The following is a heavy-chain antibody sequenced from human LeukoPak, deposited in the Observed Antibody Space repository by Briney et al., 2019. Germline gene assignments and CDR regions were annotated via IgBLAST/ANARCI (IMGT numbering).Heavy chain of an antibody. CDR2: INHSGST. V-gene: IGHV4-34*01. CDR3: ARGPGVVPAAMDYWFDP. J-gene: IGHJ5*02. CDR1: GGSFSGYY. Sequence: SSETVSLTCAVYGGSFSGYYWSWIRRPPGKGLEWIGEINHSGSTNYNPSLKSRVTISVDTSKNQFSLKLSSVTAADTAVYYCARGPGVVPAAMDYWFDPWGQGTLVTVSS. D-gene: IGHD2-2*01.